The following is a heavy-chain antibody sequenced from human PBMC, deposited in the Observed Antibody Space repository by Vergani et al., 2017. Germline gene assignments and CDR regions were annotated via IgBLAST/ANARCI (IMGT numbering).Heavy chain of an antibody. CDR1: GGSFSGYY. Sequence: QVQLQQWGAGLLKPSETLSLTCAVYGGSFSGYYWSWIRQPPGKGLEWIGEINHSGSTNYNPSLKSRVTISVDTSKNQFSLKLSSVTAADTAVYYCATLRRPFWADFWSGYYERHWLFDPWGQGTLVTVSS. J-gene: IGHJ5*02. D-gene: IGHD3-3*01. CDR2: INHSGST. CDR3: ATLRRPFWADFWSGYYERHWLFDP. V-gene: IGHV4-34*01.